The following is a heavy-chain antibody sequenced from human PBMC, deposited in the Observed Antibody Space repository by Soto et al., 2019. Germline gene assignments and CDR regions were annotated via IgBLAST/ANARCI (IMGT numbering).Heavy chain of an antibody. CDR1: GFTFSSYA. D-gene: IGHD1-26*01. CDR2: ISYDGSNK. Sequence: GGSLRLSCAASGFTFSSYAMHWVRQAPGKGLEWVAVISYDGSNKYYADSVKGRFTISRDNSKNTLYLQMNSLRAEDTAVYYCARRGGATSDYYYGMDVWGQGTTVTAP. V-gene: IGHV3-30-3*01. J-gene: IGHJ6*02. CDR3: ARRGGATSDYYYGMDV.